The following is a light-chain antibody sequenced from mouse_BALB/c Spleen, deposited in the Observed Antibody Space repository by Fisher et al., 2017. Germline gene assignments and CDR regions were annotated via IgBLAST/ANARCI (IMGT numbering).Light chain of an antibody. V-gene: IGKV4-57-1*01. CDR1: SSVSSSY. CDR2: LTS. CDR3: QQRSSYPLT. J-gene: IGKJ5*01. Sequence: DIVLTQTPAIMSASPGEKVTMTCRASSSVSSSYLHWYQQKPRSSPKPWIYLTSNLASGVPARFSGSGSGTSYSLTISRMEAEDAATYYCQQRSSYPLTFGAGTKLELK.